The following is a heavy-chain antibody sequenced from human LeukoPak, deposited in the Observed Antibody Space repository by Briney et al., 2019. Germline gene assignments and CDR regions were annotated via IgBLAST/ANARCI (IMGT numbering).Heavy chain of an antibody. CDR1: GGSISSSSYY. J-gene: IGHJ5*02. Sequence: PSETLSLTCTVFGGSISSSSYYWGWIRQPPGKGLEWIGNIYYTGSTYYNPSLKSRVTISVDASKNQFSLKVSSVTAADTAVYYCARHGPLSRFSSSSGWFDPWGQGTLVTVSS. CDR3: ARHGPLSRFSSSSGWFDP. D-gene: IGHD6-6*01. V-gene: IGHV4-39*01. CDR2: IYYTGST.